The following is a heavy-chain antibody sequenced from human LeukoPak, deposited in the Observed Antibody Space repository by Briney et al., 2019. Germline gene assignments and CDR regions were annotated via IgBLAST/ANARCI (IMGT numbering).Heavy chain of an antibody. CDR2: INHSGYT. V-gene: IGHV4-34*01. CDR1: GVSFNDYY. Sequence: SETLSLTCAVSGVSFNDYYWSWVRQTPGKGLEWIGEINHSGYTNDSPSLKSRVTLSIDTSRKQFSLNVRSVTVADTGIYYCTRMTTGHDYWGQGTLVTVSS. D-gene: IGHD4-17*01. J-gene: IGHJ4*02. CDR3: TRMTTGHDY.